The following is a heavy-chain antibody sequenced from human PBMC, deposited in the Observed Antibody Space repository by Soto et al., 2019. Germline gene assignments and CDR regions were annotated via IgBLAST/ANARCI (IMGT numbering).Heavy chain of an antibody. CDR3: AADVIVGATQPYFDY. CDR1: GYTFTSYG. CDR2: ISAYNGNT. Sequence: ASVKVACKASGYTFTSYGISWVRQAPGQRLEWMGWISAYNGNTNYAQKLQERVTITTDTSTSTAYMELSSLRSEDTAVYYCAADVIVGATQPYFDYWGQGTLVTVSS. J-gene: IGHJ4*02. D-gene: IGHD1-26*01. V-gene: IGHV1-18*01.